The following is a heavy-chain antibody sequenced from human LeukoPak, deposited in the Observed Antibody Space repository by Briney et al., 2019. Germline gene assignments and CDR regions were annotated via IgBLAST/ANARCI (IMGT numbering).Heavy chain of an antibody. D-gene: IGHD6-13*01. CDR2: IYYSGST. J-gene: IGHJ5*01. CDR3: ASNSPGYSSSWLHS. CDR1: GGPISSYY. V-gene: IGHV4-59*08. Sequence: SETLSLTCTVSGGPISSYYWSWIRQPPGKGLEWIGYIYYSGSTNYNPSLKSRVTISVDTSKNQFSLKLSSVTAADTAVYFCASNSPGYSSSWLHSWGQGTLVTVSS.